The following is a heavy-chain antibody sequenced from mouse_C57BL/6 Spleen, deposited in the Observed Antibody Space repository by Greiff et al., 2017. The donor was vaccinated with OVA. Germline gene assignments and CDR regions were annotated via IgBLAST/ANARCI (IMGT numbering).Heavy chain of an antibody. CDR2: LSSGSSTI. V-gene: IGHV5-17*01. CDR3: ASQKNDGCDY. D-gene: IGHD2-12*01. CDR1: GFTFSDYG. Sequence: EVHLVESGGGLVKPGGSLKLSCAASGFTFSDYGMHWVRQAPETGLEWVAYLSSGSSTIYYADTVKGRFTISRDNAKNTLFLQMTSLRSEDTAMYYCASQKNDGCDYWGQGTTLTVSS. J-gene: IGHJ2*01.